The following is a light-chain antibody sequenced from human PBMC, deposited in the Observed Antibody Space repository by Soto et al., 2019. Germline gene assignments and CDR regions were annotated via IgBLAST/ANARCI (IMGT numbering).Light chain of an antibody. CDR2: GNN. J-gene: IGLJ2*01. CDR1: SSNIGAGYD. V-gene: IGLV1-40*01. CDR3: LSYDSSLSGSRV. Sequence: QSALTQPPSVSGAPGQRVTISCTGSSSNIGAGYDVHWYQQLPGTAPELLIYGNNNRPSGVPDRFSGSKSGTSASLAITGLQAEDEADYYCLSYDSSLSGSRVFGGGTKVTVL.